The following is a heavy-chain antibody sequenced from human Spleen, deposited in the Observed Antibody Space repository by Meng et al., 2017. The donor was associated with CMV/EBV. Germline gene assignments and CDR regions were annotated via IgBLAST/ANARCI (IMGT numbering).Heavy chain of an antibody. Sequence: GTFSSYAISWVRQAPGQGLEWMGGIIPIFGTANYAQKFQGRVTITTDEPTSTAYMELSSLRSEDTAVYYCARVAAADYVGLQWFDPWGQGTLVTV. V-gene: IGHV1-69*05. CDR2: IIPIFGTA. CDR1: GTFSSYA. CDR3: ARVAAADYVGLQWFDP. J-gene: IGHJ5*02. D-gene: IGHD6-13*01.